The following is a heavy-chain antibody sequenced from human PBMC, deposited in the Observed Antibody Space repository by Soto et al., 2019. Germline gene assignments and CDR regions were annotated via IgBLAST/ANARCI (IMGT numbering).Heavy chain of an antibody. V-gene: IGHV3-11*01. Sequence: QVQLVESGGDLVKPGGSLRLSCAASGYTFSDYYMSWIRQAPGKGLEWISYIDTSGTKIYYADSVKGRFTITRDNDKNSLYLEMNILREEDTAVYYCASHYDMWSGYLSPVDYWGQGTLVTVSS. CDR3: ASHYDMWSGYLSPVDY. D-gene: IGHD3-3*01. CDR1: GYTFSDYY. J-gene: IGHJ4*02. CDR2: IDTSGTKI.